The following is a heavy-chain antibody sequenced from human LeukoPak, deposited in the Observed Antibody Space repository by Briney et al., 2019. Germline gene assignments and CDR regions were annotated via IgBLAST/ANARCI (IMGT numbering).Heavy chain of an antibody. CDR2: INHSGST. Sequence: PSETLSLTCAVYGGSFSGYYWGWIRQPPGKGLEWIGEINHSGSTNYNPSLKSRVTISVDTSKNQFSLKLSSVTAADTAVYYCARGRKAATGYWGQGTLVTVSS. CDR1: GGSFSGYY. D-gene: IGHD6-25*01. CDR3: ARGRKAATGY. J-gene: IGHJ4*02. V-gene: IGHV4-34*01.